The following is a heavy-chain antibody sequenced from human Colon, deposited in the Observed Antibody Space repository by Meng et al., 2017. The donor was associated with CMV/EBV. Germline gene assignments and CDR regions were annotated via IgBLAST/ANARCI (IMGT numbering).Heavy chain of an antibody. CDR3: ALRLRNSDGMDV. CDR2: ISTSVSTK. J-gene: IGHJ6*02. CDR1: GFTFSSYQ. D-gene: IGHD3-16*01. Sequence: GESLKISCAASGFTFSSYQMKWVRQAPGKGPEWVSHISTSVSTKKYADSVKGRFTISRDNAKNTVFLQMNSLRAEDTAVYYCALRLRNSDGMDVWGQGTTVTVSS. V-gene: IGHV3-48*03.